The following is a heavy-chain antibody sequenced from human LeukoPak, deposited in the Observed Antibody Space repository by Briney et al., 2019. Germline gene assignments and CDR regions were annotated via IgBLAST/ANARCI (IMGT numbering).Heavy chain of an antibody. CDR2: ISSSGSTI. Sequence: GGSLRLSCAASGFTFSSYEMNWVRQAPGKGLEWVSYISSSGSTIYYADSVKGQFTISRDNAKNSLYLQTNSLRAEDTAVYYCARDGFSQYYYVSSGYYFFDYWGQGTLVTVSS. D-gene: IGHD3-22*01. CDR1: GFTFSSYE. CDR3: ARDGFSQYYYVSSGYYFFDY. J-gene: IGHJ4*02. V-gene: IGHV3-48*03.